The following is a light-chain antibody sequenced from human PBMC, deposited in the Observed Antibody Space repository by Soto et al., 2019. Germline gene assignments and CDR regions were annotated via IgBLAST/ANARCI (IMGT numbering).Light chain of an antibody. V-gene: IGLV2-14*01. J-gene: IGLJ1*01. CDR3: SSYTSATTYV. Sequence: QSVLTQPASVSGSPGQSITISCTGTSSDVGAYNYDSWYQQYPGGAPKVIIYDVSHRPAGVSNRFSGSKSGNTASLTISGLQTQEEADYYCSSYTSATTYVFGTGTKVTVL. CDR2: DVS. CDR1: SSDVGAYNY.